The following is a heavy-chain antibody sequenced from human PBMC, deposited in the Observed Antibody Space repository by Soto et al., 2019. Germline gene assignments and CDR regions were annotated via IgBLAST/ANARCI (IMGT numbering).Heavy chain of an antibody. Sequence: ASVKVSCKASGYTFTSDGISWVRQAPGQGRGWMGWISAYNGNTNYAQELQGRVTMTTDTSTSTAYMELRSLRSDDTAVYYCGRDIRWSTTVASNDAFDIWGQGTMVTVSS. J-gene: IGHJ3*02. V-gene: IGHV1-18*01. CDR2: ISAYNGNT. CDR3: GRDIRWSTTVASNDAFDI. D-gene: IGHD4-17*01. CDR1: GYTFTSDG.